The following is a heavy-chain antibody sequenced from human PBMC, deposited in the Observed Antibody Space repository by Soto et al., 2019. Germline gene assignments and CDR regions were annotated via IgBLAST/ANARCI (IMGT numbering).Heavy chain of an antibody. V-gene: IGHV3-48*03. D-gene: IGHD6-13*01. CDR3: ARDRAAGSY. J-gene: IGHJ4*02. CDR2: ISSGGSTV. Sequence: EVQLVESGGGLVQPGGSLRLSCAASGFSFSNYEMNWVRQAPGKGLEWVAYISSGGSTVHYADSVRGRFTVSRDNARNSLYLQMNTLRVEDTALYYCARDRAAGSYWGQGTLVTVSS. CDR1: GFSFSNYE.